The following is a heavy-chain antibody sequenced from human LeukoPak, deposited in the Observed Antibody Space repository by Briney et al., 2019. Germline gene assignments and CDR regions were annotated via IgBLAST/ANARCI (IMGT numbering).Heavy chain of an antibody. Sequence: PGGSLRLSCTVSGFTVSSNSMSWVRQAPGKGLEWGSFIYSDNTHYSHPVKRRFTISRYNSKNPLYLQMNSLRAEDTAVYYCARRAGAYSHPYDYWGQGTLVTVSS. D-gene: IGHD4/OR15-4a*01. CDR1: GFTVSSNS. CDR2: IYSDNT. CDR3: ARRAGAYSHPYDY. V-gene: IGHV3-53*01. J-gene: IGHJ4*02.